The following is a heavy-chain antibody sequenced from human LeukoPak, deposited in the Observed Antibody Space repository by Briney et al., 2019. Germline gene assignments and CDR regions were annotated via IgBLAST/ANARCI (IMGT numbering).Heavy chain of an antibody. J-gene: IGHJ4*02. Sequence: GGSLRLSCAASGFTFSNYWMSWVRQAPGKGLEWVAVISYDGSNEHYADSVKGRFTISRDNSKNTVYMQMNSLRVEDTAVYHCAKEDYYGSGSYLGYWGQGTPVTVSS. CDR2: ISYDGSNE. D-gene: IGHD3-10*01. CDR3: AKEDYYGSGSYLGY. V-gene: IGHV3-30*18. CDR1: GFTFSNYW.